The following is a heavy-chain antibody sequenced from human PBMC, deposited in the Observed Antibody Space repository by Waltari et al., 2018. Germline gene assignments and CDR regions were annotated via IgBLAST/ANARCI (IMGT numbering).Heavy chain of an antibody. CDR3: AKGASSRGILTGWGTPFDY. CDR2: IRGIGGST. Sequence: EVQLLESGGGLVQPGGSLRLSCAASGFTFSSYAMSWVRQAPGKGREWVLAIRGIGGSTYYADSVKGRFTISRDNSKNTLYLQMNSLRAEDTAVYYCAKGASSRGILTGWGTPFDYWGQGTLVTVSS. D-gene: IGHD3-9*01. CDR1: GFTFSSYA. J-gene: IGHJ4*02. V-gene: IGHV3-23*01.